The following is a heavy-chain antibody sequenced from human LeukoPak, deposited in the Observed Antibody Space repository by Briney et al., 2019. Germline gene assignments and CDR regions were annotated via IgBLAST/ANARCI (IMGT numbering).Heavy chain of an antibody. CDR3: ARDHDTSGVDY. D-gene: IGHD3-22*01. CDR2: TYYRSKWYH. V-gene: IGHV6-1*01. J-gene: IGHJ4*02. CDR1: GDSVSTNIAA. Sequence: SQTLSLTCAISGDSVSTNIAAWNWIRQSTSRGPEWLGRTYYRSKWYHDYAVSLKSRITINPDTSKNKISLQLNSVTPEDTAVYYCARDHDTSGVDYWGQGTLVTVSS.